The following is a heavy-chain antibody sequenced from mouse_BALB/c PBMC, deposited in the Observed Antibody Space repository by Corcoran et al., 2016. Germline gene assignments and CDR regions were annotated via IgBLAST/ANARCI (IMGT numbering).Heavy chain of an antibody. J-gene: IGHJ4*01. Sequence: EVQLQQSGPELVKPGASVKMSCRASGYTFTSYVMHWVKQKPGQGLEWIGYINPYNDGTKYNEKFKGKATLTSDKSSSTAYMELSSLTSEYSAVYYCARLYPGIAMDYWGQGTSVTVSS. CDR3: ARLYPGIAMDY. CDR2: INPYNDGT. CDR1: GYTFTSYV. V-gene: IGHV1S136*01.